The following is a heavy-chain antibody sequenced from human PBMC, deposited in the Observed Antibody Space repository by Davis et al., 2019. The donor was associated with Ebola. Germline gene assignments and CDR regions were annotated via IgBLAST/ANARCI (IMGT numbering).Heavy chain of an antibody. CDR1: GGSISSSSYY. CDR2: IYYSGST. V-gene: IGHV4-30-4*08. Sequence: SETLSLTCTVSGGSISSSSYYWGWIRQPPGKGLEWIGYIYYSGSTYYNPSLKSRVTISVDTSKNQFSLKLSSVTAADTAVYYCARMQVDTAMVPNPNFDYWGQGTLVTVSS. J-gene: IGHJ4*02. D-gene: IGHD5-18*01. CDR3: ARMQVDTAMVPNPNFDY.